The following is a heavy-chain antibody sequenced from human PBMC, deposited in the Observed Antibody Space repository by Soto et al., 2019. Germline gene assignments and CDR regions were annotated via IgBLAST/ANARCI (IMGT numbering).Heavy chain of an antibody. CDR2: ISLYSDGT. J-gene: IGHJ5*02. CDR3: ARVVPGAEAWFGP. V-gene: IGHV1-18*01. D-gene: IGHD2-2*01. CDR1: GGTFSSYA. Sequence: ASVKVSCKASGGTFSSYAITWVRQAPGQPLEWLGWISLYSDGTNYAQKFQGRVSMTTDTSTTTAYMELRSLRSDDTAVYYCARVVPGAEAWFGPWGQGTLVTVSS.